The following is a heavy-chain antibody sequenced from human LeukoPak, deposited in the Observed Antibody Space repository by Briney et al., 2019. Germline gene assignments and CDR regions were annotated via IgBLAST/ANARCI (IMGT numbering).Heavy chain of an antibody. CDR1: GNGYW. D-gene: IGHD3-22*01. CDR3: ARVVGTYYFDSSGYPYYFDY. Sequence: GESLKISCKGSGNGYWIAWVRQMPGQGLEWMGIIYPDDSETIYSPSFQGLVTISADKSISTAYLQWSSLKASDTAMYYCARVVGTYYFDSSGYPYYFDYWGQGTLVTVSS. J-gene: IGHJ4*02. CDR2: IYPDDSET. V-gene: IGHV5-51*01.